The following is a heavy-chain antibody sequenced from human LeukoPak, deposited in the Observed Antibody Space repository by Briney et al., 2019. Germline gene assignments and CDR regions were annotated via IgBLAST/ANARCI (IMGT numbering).Heavy chain of an antibody. CDR1: GGSISNYY. J-gene: IGHJ4*02. CDR2: IHYSGST. CDR3: AREARKGYVIWDY. Sequence: PSETLSLTCTVSGGSISNYYWSWIRQPPGKGLEWIGFIHYSGSTRYNPSLQSRVTTSADPSKNQFSLKLRSVTAADTAVYYCAREARKGYVIWDYWGQGTLVTVSS. V-gene: IGHV4-59*12. D-gene: IGHD3-16*01.